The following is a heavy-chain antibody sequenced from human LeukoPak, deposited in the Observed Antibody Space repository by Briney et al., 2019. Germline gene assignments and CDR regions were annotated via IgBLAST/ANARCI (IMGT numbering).Heavy chain of an antibody. CDR2: IKSRSDGGTT. Sequence: GGSLRLSCAASGFTFSNAWMNWVRQAPGKGLEWVGRIKSRSDGGTTDYVAPVKGRFTISRDDSKHTLYLQVISLKTEDTAVYYCTTGNWGSFSYWGQGTLVTVSS. V-gene: IGHV3-15*01. D-gene: IGHD7-27*01. J-gene: IGHJ4*02. CDR3: TTGNWGSFSY. CDR1: GFTFSNAW.